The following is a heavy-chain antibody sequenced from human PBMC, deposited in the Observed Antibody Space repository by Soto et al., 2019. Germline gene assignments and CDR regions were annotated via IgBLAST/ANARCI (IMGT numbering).Heavy chain of an antibody. CDR3: ARDRRYSSLYYYYGIDV. D-gene: IGHD5-18*01. CDR2: IYYSGST. CDR1: GGSISSGDYY. Sequence: SETLSLTCTVSGGSISSGDYYWSWIRQPPGKGLEWIGYIYYSGSTYYNPSLKSRVTISVDTSKNQFSLKLSSVTAADTAVYYCARDRRYSSLYYYYGIDVWGQGTTVTVSS. J-gene: IGHJ6*02. V-gene: IGHV4-30-4*01.